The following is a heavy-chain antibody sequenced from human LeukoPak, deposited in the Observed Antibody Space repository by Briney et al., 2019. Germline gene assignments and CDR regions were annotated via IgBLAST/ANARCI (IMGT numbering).Heavy chain of an antibody. CDR1: GGSFSGYY. J-gene: IGHJ4*02. D-gene: IGHD4-17*01. Sequence: PSETLSLTCAVYGGSFSGYYWSWIRQPPGKGLEWIGEINHSGSTNYNPSLKSRVTISVDTSKNQFSLKLSSVTAADTAVYYCARAVPPPADYWGQGTLVTVPS. V-gene: IGHV4-34*01. CDR3: ARAVPPPADY. CDR2: INHSGST.